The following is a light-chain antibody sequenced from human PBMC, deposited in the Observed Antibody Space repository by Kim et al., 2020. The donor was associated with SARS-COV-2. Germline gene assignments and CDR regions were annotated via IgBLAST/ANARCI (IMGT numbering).Light chain of an antibody. CDR1: QSVSSN. CDR3: QQYNNWPPRWS. J-gene: IGKJ1*01. Sequence: EIIMTQSPATLSVSPGERATLSCRASQSVSSNLAWYQQKPGQAPRLLIYGASTRATGIPARFSGSGSGTEFTLTISSLLSEDFAVYYCQQYNNWPPRWSFGQGTKVDIK. V-gene: IGKV3-15*01. CDR2: GAS.